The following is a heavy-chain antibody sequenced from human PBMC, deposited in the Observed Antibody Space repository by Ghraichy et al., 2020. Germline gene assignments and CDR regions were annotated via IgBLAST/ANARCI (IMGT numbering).Heavy chain of an antibody. CDR3: ARVLNLLSFEYSSTQRAGMDV. V-gene: IGHV3-21*01. Sequence: GGSLRLSCAASGFTFSSYSMNWVRQAPGKGLEWVSSISSSSSYIYYADSVKGRFTISRDNAKNSLYLQMNSLRAEDTAVYYCARVLNLLSFEYSSTQRAGMDVWGQGTTVTVSS. CDR2: ISSSSSYI. D-gene: IGHD6-6*01. CDR1: GFTFSSYS. J-gene: IGHJ6*02.